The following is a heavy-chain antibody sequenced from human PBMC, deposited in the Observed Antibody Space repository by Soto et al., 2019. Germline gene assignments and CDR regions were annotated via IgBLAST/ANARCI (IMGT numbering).Heavy chain of an antibody. CDR3: ARVKWLRQGVYYYYYMDV. CDR2: IYYSGST. V-gene: IGHV4-31*03. J-gene: IGHJ6*03. CDR1: GGSISSGGYY. D-gene: IGHD5-12*01. Sequence: SEPLSLTCTVSGGSISSGGYYWSRIRQHPGKGLEWIGYIYYSGSTYYNPSLKSRVTISVDTSKNQFSLKLSSVTAADTAVYYCARVKWLRQGVYYYYYMDVWGKGTTVTVSS.